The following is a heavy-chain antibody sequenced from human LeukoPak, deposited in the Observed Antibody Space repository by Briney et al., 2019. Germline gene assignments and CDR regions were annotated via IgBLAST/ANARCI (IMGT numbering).Heavy chain of an antibody. CDR1: GYTFTGYY. V-gene: IGHV1-2*06. D-gene: IGHD3-3*01. CDR2: INPNSGGT. CDR3: ARGSTYYDFWSGYSDFDY. Sequence: ASVKVSCKASGYTFTGYYTHWVRQAPGQGLEWMGRINPNSGGTNYAQKFQGRVTMTRDTSISTAYMELSRLRSDDTAVYYCARGSTYYDFWSGYSDFDYWGQGTLVTVSS. J-gene: IGHJ4*02.